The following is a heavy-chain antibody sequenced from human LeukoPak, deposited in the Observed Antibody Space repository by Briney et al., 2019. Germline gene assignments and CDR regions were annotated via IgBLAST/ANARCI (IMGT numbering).Heavy chain of an antibody. CDR2: IYHSGRT. CDR3: ARDYRYYDILTGYENWFDP. CDR1: GYSISSGYF. D-gene: IGHD3-9*01. J-gene: IGHJ5*02. V-gene: IGHV4-38-2*02. Sequence: ASETLSLTCTVSGYSISSGYFWVWIRQPPGKGLEWIGGIYHSGRTYYNPSLKSRVTISVDTSKNQFSLKLSSVTAADTAVYYCARDYRYYDILTGYENWFDPWGQGTLVTVSS.